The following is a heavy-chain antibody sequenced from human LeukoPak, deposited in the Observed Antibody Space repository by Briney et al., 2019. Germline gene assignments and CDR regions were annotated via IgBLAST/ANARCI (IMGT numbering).Heavy chain of an antibody. J-gene: IGHJ4*02. CDR2: IYHSGST. CDR1: GYSISSGYY. D-gene: IGHD6-13*01. CDR3: ASSSSIAAAGARDY. Sequence: SETLSLTCAVSGYSISSGYYWGRIQQHPGKGLEWIGSIYHSGSTYYNPSLKSRVTISVDTSKNQFSLKLSSVTAADTAVYYCASSSSIAAAGARDYWGQGTLVTVSS. V-gene: IGHV4-38-2*01.